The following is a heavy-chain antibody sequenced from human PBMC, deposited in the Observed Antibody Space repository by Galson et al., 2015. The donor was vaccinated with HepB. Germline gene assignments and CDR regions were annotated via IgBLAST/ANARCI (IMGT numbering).Heavy chain of an antibody. Sequence: SLRLSCAASGFTSSNYWMSWVRQAPGKGLEWVANVKQDGSEKYYVDSVKGRFTTSRDNAKNSVYLQMNSLRAEDTAVYYCARVGGVWYFDCWGQGTLVTVSS. CDR3: ARVGGVWYFDC. CDR2: VKQDGSEK. CDR1: GFTSSNYW. J-gene: IGHJ4*01. V-gene: IGHV3-7*03. D-gene: IGHD1-26*01.